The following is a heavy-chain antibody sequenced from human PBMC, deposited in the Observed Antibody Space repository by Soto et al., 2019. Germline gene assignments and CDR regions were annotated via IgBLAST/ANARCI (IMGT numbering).Heavy chain of an antibody. J-gene: IGHJ6*02. CDR1: GFTFSTYG. Sequence: QVQLVESGGGEVQPGRSLTISCAASGFTFSTYGMHWVRQTPGKGLEWVAVISYDGTNKFYADSVKGRFTIARDNFNNTLTLQMNSLRADDTAVYSCAKDLQSYGDYDYYCYGMDVWGLGPRFTVSS. CDR3: AKDLQSYGDYDYYCYGMDV. D-gene: IGHD4-17*01. V-gene: IGHV3-30*18. CDR2: ISYDGTNK.